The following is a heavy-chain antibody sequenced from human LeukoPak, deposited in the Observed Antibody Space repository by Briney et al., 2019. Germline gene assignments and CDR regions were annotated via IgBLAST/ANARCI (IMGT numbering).Heavy chain of an antibody. J-gene: IGHJ6*02. V-gene: IGHV1-2*02. CDR2: INPNRCGT. CDR1: GYTFTRYY. CDR3: ARDIGPSMIVVVITCEGGMDV. Sequence: AASVKVSCKASGYTFTRYYMHWVRQAPGEGLEWMGGINPNRCGTNYVQKFQGRETINRDTSISTAYMELSRLRSDDTAVYYRARDIGPSMIVVVITCEGGMDVWGQGTTVTVSS. D-gene: IGHD3-22*01.